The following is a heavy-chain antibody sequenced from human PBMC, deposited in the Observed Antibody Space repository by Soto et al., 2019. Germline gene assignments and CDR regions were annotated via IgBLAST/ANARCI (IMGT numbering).Heavy chain of an antibody. CDR3: AGDPYYYGSAF. D-gene: IGHD3-10*01. J-gene: IGHJ4*02. V-gene: IGHV3-11*01. Sequence: VGSLRLSCAASGFRFSDHYMTWIRQAPGKGLEWVSKISGGGATTYYADSVKGRFTVSRDNAKNSLYLQMNSLRAEDTAVYYCAGDPYYYGSAFWGQGTLVTVSS. CDR1: GFRFSDHY. CDR2: ISGGGATT.